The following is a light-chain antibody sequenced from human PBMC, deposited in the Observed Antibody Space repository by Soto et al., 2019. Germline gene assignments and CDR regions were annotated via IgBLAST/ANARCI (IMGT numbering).Light chain of an antibody. CDR1: SSNIGAGYD. J-gene: IGLJ3*02. CDR3: QSYDSSQSAL. Sequence: QSVLTQPPSVSGAPGQRVTISCTGSSSNIGAGYDVHWYQQLPGTAPKLLIYGNSNRPSGVPDRFSGSKSGTSASLAITGLQAEDEADYYCQSYDSSQSALFGRGTKVTVL. CDR2: GNS. V-gene: IGLV1-40*01.